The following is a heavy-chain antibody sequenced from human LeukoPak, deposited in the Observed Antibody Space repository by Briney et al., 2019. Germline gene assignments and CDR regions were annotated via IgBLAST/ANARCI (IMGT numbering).Heavy chain of an antibody. CDR3: ARVLRVPKYDFWSGYPDY. Sequence: SETLSLTCTVSGGSISSGDYYWSWIRQPPGKGLEWIGYIYYSGSTYYNPSLKSRVTISVDTSKNQSSLKLSSVTAADTAVYYCARVLRVPKYDFWSGYPDYWGQGTLVTVSS. J-gene: IGHJ4*02. CDR2: IYYSGST. V-gene: IGHV4-30-4*01. CDR1: GGSISSGDYY. D-gene: IGHD3-3*01.